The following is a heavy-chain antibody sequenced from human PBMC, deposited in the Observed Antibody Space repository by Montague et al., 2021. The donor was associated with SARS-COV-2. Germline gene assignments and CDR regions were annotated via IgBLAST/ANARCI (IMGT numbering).Heavy chain of an antibody. CDR1: SGSLSGYY. V-gene: IGHV4-59*12. CDR3: ARGTAYDHVYY. J-gene: IGHJ4*02. Sequence: SETLSLTCTASSGSLSGYYWNWIRQPPGKGLEWIGFTHYNGTTKYNPSLKSRLEMSLDTSKNQFSLTLNSVTAADTAIYYCARGTAYDHVYYWGQGAPVTVAS. CDR2: THYNGTT. D-gene: IGHD2-8*02.